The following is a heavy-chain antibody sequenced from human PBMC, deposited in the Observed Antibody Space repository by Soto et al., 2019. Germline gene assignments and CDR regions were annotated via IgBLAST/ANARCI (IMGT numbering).Heavy chain of an antibody. V-gene: IGHV4-59*01. CDR2: IHYSGST. D-gene: IGHD6-13*01. CDR1: GGSISGYY. CDR3: ARGSAAGTKSPFDY. Sequence: VQLQESGPGLVKPSETLSLTCTVSGGSISGYYWSWIRQSPGKGLEWIGYIHYSGSTNYIPSLQSRVTISVDTSKNQLSLKLSSVTAADTAVYYCARGSAAGTKSPFDYWGQGTLVTVSS. J-gene: IGHJ4*02.